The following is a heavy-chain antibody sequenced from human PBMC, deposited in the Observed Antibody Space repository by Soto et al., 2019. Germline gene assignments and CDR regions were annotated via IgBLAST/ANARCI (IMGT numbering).Heavy chain of an antibody. CDR1: GGSISSYY. CDR2: IYYSGST. V-gene: IGHV4-59*01. J-gene: IGHJ6*02. Sequence: PSETLSLTCTVSGGSISSYYWSWIRQPPGKGLEWIGYIYYSGSTNYNPSLKSRVTISVDTSKNQFSLKLSSVTAADTAVYYCARSRYNYYYGMDVWGQGTTVTVSS. CDR3: ARSRYNYYYGMDV. D-gene: IGHD2-15*01.